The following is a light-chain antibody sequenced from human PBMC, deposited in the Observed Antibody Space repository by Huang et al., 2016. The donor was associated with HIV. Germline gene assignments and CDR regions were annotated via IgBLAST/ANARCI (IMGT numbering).Light chain of an antibody. J-gene: IGKJ4*01. CDR1: QSVSAK. Sequence: EIVMTQSPATWSVSPGESATLSCRASQSVSAKLAWYQQKPGQSPRLLIYAASTRATGIPVRFSGSGSGTDFTLTINSLQSEDFAVYYCQQYSNWPSFGGGTKVEIK. V-gene: IGKV3-15*01. CDR2: AAS. CDR3: QQYSNWPS.